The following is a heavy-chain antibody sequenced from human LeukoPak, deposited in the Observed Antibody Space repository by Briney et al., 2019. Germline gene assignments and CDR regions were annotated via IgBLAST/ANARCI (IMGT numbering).Heavy chain of an antibody. J-gene: IGHJ3*02. CDR3: ASAGYYYDSSGYYLLDAFDI. CDR2: IIPIFGTA. V-gene: IGHV1-69*05. CDR1: GGTFSSYA. D-gene: IGHD3-22*01. Sequence: SVKVSCKASGGTFSSYAISWVRQAPGQGLEWMGGIIPIFGTANYAQKFQGRVTITTDESTSTAYMELSSLRSEDTAVYYCASAGYYYDSSGYYLLDAFDIWGQGTMVTVSS.